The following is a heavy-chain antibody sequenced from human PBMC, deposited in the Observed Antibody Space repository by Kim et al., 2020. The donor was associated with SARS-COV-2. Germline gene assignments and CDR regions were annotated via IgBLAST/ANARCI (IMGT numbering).Heavy chain of an antibody. CDR2: IYPGDSDT. CDR3: ARRIFEQSGYSYGHYYYYMDV. V-gene: IGHV5-51*01. Sequence: GESLKISCKGSGYSFTSYWIGWVRQMPGKGLEWMGIIYPGDSDTRYSPSFQGQVTISADKSISTAYLQWSSLKASDTAMYYCARRIFEQSGYSYGHYYYYMDVWGKGTTVTVSS. CDR1: GYSFTSYW. J-gene: IGHJ6*03. D-gene: IGHD5-18*01.